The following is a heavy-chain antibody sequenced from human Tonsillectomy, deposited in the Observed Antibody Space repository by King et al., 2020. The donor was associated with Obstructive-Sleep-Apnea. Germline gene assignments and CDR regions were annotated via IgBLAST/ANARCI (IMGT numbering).Heavy chain of an antibody. D-gene: IGHD3-22*01. CDR3: ARIDRYSYDSSDYVIFDY. J-gene: IGHJ4*02. Sequence: VQLQESGPGLVKPSETLSLTCTVSGGSISSYYWSWIRQPPGKGLEWIGYIYYSGSTNYNPSLKSRVTISVDTSKNQFSLKLSSVTAADTAVYYCARIDRYSYDSSDYVIFDYWGQGTLVTVSS. CDR2: IYYSGST. V-gene: IGHV4-59*01. CDR1: GGSISSYY.